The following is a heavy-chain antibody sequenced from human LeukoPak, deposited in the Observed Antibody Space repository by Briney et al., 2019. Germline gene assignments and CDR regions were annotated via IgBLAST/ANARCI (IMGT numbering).Heavy chain of an antibody. J-gene: IGHJ4*02. CDR3: ARDPGYGGNSIYFDY. CDR2: ISSSSSTI. CDR1: GFTFRDYA. Sequence: PGRSLRLSCTGFGFTFRDYAVSWVRQAPGKGLEWVSYISSSSSTIYYADSVKGRFTISRDNAKSSLYLQMNSLRDEDTAVYYCARDPGYGGNSIYFDYWGQGTLVTVSS. V-gene: IGHV3-48*02. D-gene: IGHD4-23*01.